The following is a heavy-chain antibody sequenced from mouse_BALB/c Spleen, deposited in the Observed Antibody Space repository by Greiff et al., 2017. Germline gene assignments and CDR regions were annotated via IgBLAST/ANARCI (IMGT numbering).Heavy chain of an antibody. Sequence: EVQRVESGGGLVKPGGSLKLSCAASGFAFSSYDMSWVRQTPEKRLEWVAYISSGGGSTYYPDTVKGRFTISRDNAKNTLYLQMSSLKSEDTAMYYCARHEVRVDYWGQGTTLTVSS. CDR2: ISSGGGST. V-gene: IGHV5-12-1*01. D-gene: IGHD2-14*01. J-gene: IGHJ2*01. CDR1: GFAFSSYD. CDR3: ARHEVRVDY.